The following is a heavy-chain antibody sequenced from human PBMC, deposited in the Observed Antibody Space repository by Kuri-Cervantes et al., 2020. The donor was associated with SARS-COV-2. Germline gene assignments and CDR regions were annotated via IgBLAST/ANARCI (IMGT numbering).Heavy chain of an antibody. D-gene: IGHD3-10*01. V-gene: IGHV3-33*08. CDR3: ASGPGILWFGDDY. Sequence: GGSLRLSCAASGFTFSSYGMHWVRQAPGKGLEWVAVIWYGGSNKYYADSVKGRFTISRDNSKNTLYLQMNSLRAEDTAVYYCASGPGILWFGDDYWGQGTLVTVSS. CDR2: IWYGGSNK. J-gene: IGHJ4*02. CDR1: GFTFSSYG.